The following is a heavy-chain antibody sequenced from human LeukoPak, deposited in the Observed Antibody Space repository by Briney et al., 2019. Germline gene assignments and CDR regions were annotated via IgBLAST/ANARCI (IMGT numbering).Heavy chain of an antibody. D-gene: IGHD2-2*01. CDR1: GYSISTGRY. Sequence: SETLSFTCAVSGYSISTGRYWGWIRQPPGKGLEWIGSIYQSGSTYYNPSLKSRVTISVDTSKNQFSLNLRSVTAADTAVYYCARSLSTAGIDYWGQGTLVTVSS. V-gene: IGHV4-38-2*01. CDR3: ARSLSTAGIDY. CDR2: IYQSGST. J-gene: IGHJ4*02.